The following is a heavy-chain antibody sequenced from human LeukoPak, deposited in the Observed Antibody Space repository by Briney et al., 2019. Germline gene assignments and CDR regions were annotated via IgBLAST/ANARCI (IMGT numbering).Heavy chain of an antibody. CDR2: IYHSGST. D-gene: IGHD3-10*01. J-gene: IGHJ5*02. CDR3: ARAQNYYGSGSYRNWFDP. CDR1: GGSISSSNW. V-gene: IGHV4-4*02. Sequence: SETLSLTCAVSGGSISSSNWWSWVRQPPGKGLEWIGEIYHSGSTNYNPSLKSRVTISVDKSKNQFSLKLSSVTAADTAVYYCARAQNYYGSGSYRNWFDPWGQGTLVTVSS.